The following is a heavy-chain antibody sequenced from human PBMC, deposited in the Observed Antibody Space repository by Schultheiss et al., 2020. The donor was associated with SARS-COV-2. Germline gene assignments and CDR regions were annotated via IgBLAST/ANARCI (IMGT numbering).Heavy chain of an antibody. J-gene: IGHJ6*03. D-gene: IGHD6-19*01. CDR2: FYSSGNT. CDR3: ARSLGAEYSSGWYYYYYYMDV. Sequence: SETLSLTCTVSGGSISSGSYYWSWIRQPPGKGLEWIAYFYSSGNTDYNPSLKSRVTISVDRSKNQFSLKLSSVTAADTAVYYCARSLGAEYSSGWYYYYYYMDVWGKGTTVTVSS. V-gene: IGHV4-61*01. CDR1: GGSISSGSYY.